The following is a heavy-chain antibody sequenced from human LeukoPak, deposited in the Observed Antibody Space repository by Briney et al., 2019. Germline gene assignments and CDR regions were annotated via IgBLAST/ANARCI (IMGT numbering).Heavy chain of an antibody. CDR1: GFTFSNAW. D-gene: IGHD4-17*01. CDR2: IKSKTDGGTT. Sequence: PGGSLRLSCAASGFTFSNAWMSWVRQAPGKGLEWVGRIKSKTDGGTTDYAAPVKGRFTISRDDSKNTLYLQMNSLKTEDTAVYYRTTVDYGDYFYYYYYMDVWGKGTTVTVSS. CDR3: TTVDYGDYFYYYYYMDV. V-gene: IGHV3-15*01. J-gene: IGHJ6*03.